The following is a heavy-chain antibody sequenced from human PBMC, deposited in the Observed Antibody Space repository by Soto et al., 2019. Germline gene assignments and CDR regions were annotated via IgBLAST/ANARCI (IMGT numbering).Heavy chain of an antibody. CDR1: GFTLIDYY. Sequence: GGSLRVSCAASGFTLIDYYMDWLRQAPGEGLEWVGRTRNRANRHTTEYAASVKGRFTISRDDSSNSLYLQINSLKTEDTAVYYCARGGNTNWRYFDYWGQGT. D-gene: IGHD1-1*01. J-gene: IGHJ4*02. V-gene: IGHV3-72*01. CDR2: TRNRANRHTT. CDR3: ARGGNTNWRYFDY.